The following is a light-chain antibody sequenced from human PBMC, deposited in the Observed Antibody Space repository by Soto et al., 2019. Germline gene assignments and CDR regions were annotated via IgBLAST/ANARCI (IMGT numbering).Light chain of an antibody. CDR2: GAS. CDR1: QSVRF. V-gene: IGKV3-20*01. J-gene: IGKJ2*01. CDR3: QQYGSSPPYT. Sequence: EIVLTQSPGTLSLSPGERATLSCRASQSVRFVAWYLQKPGQAPRLLIYGASSRATGIPDRISGSGSETDFTLTISRLEPEDFAVYYCQQYGSSPPYTFGQGTKLEIK.